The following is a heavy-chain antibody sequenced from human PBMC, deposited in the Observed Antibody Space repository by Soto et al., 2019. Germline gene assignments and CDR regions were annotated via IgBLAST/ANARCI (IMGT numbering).Heavy chain of an antibody. CDR1: GYTFTSYY. CDR3: ARSDCTSNSCLPPGGMDV. D-gene: IGHD2-2*01. V-gene: IGHV1-46*01. J-gene: IGHJ4*01. Sequence: ASVKVSCKASGYTFTSYYIHWVRQAPGQGLEWMGIINPGGGSTSYAQKFHGRVTMTRDTSTSTVYMELSSLRSEDTAIYYCARSDCTSNSCLPPGGMDVWGQGTLVTVSS. CDR2: INPGGGST.